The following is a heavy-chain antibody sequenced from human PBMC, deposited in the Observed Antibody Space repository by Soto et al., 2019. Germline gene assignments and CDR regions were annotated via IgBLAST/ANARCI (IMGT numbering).Heavy chain of an antibody. J-gene: IGHJ4*02. CDR2: IYYSGST. CDR1: GGSISSYY. V-gene: IGHV4-59*01. CDR3: ARGGRYCSGGSCSLYVDTAMAPDY. Sequence: ASETLSLTCTVSGGSISSYYWSWIRQPPGKGLEWIGYIYYSGSTNYNPSLKSRVTISVDTSKNQFSLKLSSVTAADTAVYYCARGGRYCSGGSCSLYVDTAMAPDYWGQGTLVTVSS. D-gene: IGHD2-15*01.